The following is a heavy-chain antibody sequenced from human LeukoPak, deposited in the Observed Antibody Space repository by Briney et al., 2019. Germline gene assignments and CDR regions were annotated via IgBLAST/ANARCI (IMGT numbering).Heavy chain of an antibody. V-gene: IGHV3-43*01. J-gene: IGHJ4*02. CDR3: AKGLGYCSGGNCYDIDY. Sequence: GGSLRLSCAASGFTFDDYTMHWVRQAPGKGLEWVSLISWDGGSTYYADSVKGRFTISRDNSKNSLYLHMNSLRTEDTALYYCAKGLGYCSGGNCYDIDYWGQGTLVTVSS. CDR2: ISWDGGST. CDR1: GFTFDDYT. D-gene: IGHD2-15*01.